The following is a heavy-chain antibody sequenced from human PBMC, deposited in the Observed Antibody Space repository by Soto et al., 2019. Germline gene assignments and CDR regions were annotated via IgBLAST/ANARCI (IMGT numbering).Heavy chain of an antibody. CDR1: GFTFRNYD. CDR2: ISAAGDP. CDR3: ASTDRDFYGLDV. Sequence: EVQLVESGGGLVQPGGSLRLSCEASGFTFRNYDMHWVRQGTGKGLEWVSGISAAGDPDSADSVEGRFTISRENAQNAFFLQMNSLRDGGTAVYYCASTDRDFYGLDVWGQGTTVSVS. V-gene: IGHV3-13*05. J-gene: IGHJ6*02.